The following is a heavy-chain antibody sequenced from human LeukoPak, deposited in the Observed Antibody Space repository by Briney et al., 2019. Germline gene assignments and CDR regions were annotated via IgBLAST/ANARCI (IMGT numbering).Heavy chain of an antibody. CDR2: ISYDGSNK. Sequence: GRSLRLSCAASGVTLSSYGVHWVRQAPGKGLEWVAVISYDGSNKDYAASVKGRFTISRDNSKNTVFLQMNSLRPEDAALYYCAKGSGHIVVVTAYLYFDLWGXGTLVTVSS. CDR1: GVTLSSYG. J-gene: IGHJ2*01. D-gene: IGHD2-21*02. CDR3: AKGSGHIVVVTAYLYFDL. V-gene: IGHV3-30*18.